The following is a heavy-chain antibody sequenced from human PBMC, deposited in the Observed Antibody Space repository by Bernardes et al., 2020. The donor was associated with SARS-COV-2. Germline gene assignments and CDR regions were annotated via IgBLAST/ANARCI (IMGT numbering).Heavy chain of an antibody. CDR3: ARGYDSSGLYNWFDP. V-gene: IGHV1-2*04. J-gene: IGHJ5*02. CDR2: INPNSGGT. Sequence: ASVKVSCKASGYTFTGYYMHWVRQAPGQGLEWMGWINPNSGGTNYAQKFQGWVTMTRDTSISTAYMELSRLRSDDTAVYYCARGYDSSGLYNWFDPWGQGTLVTVSS. D-gene: IGHD3-22*01. CDR1: GYTFTGYY.